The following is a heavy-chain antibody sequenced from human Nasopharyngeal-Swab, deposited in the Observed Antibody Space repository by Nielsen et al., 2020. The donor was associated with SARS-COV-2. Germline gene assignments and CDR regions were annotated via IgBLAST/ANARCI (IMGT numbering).Heavy chain of an antibody. CDR1: GYTFTNYY. J-gene: IGHJ6*02. CDR3: ARDVLGDYAMDV. V-gene: IGHV1-46*01. D-gene: IGHD3-16*01. Sequence: VKVSCKASGYTFTNYYIHWVRQAPGQGLEWMGMINPSGGSTSFAQKFQGRVTMTRDTSTSTVYMELSSLRSEDTAVYYCARDVLGDYAMDVWGQGTTVTVSS. CDR2: INPSGGST.